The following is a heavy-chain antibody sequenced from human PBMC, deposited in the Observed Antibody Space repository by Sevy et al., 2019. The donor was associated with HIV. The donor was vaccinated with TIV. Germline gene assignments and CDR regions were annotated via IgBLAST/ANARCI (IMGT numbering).Heavy chain of an antibody. CDR2: INPNSGGT. Sequence: ASVKVSCKASGYTFTGYYMHWVRQAPGQGLEWMGWINPNSGGTNYAQKFQGRVTMTRDTSISTAYMELNRLRSDDTAVYYCARERVYCSGGSCKPGGWFDPWGQGTLVTVSS. CDR3: ARERVYCSGGSCKPGGWFDP. J-gene: IGHJ5*02. D-gene: IGHD2-15*01. CDR1: GYTFTGYY. V-gene: IGHV1-2*02.